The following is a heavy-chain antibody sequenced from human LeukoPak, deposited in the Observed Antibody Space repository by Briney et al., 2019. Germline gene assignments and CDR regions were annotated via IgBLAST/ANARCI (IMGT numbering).Heavy chain of an antibody. Sequence: RSLRLSCAASGFTFCSYGMHWVRQAPGKGLEWVAVLSYDGSNKYYADSVKGRFTISRDNSKNTLYLQMNSLRAEDTAVHYCAKGGSVWSGYDYYFDYWGQGTLVTVSS. CDR2: LSYDGSNK. CDR1: GFTFCSYG. J-gene: IGHJ4*02. D-gene: IGHD5-12*01. CDR3: AKGGSVWSGYDYYFDY. V-gene: IGHV3-30*18.